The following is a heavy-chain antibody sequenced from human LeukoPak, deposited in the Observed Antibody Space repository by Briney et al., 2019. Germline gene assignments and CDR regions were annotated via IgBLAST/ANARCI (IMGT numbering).Heavy chain of an antibody. J-gene: IGHJ6*02. D-gene: IGHD1-26*01. CDR2: ISGSAHKI. CDR1: GFTFSNYA. V-gene: IGHV3-23*01. CDR3: AKDRVGATGDYYGMDV. Sequence: GGSLRLSCVASGFTFSNYAMSWVRQAPEKGLDWVSVISGSAHKIRYADSVKGRFTISRDNAKNSLYLQMNSLRTEDTALYYCAKDRVGATGDYYGMDVWGQGTTVTVSS.